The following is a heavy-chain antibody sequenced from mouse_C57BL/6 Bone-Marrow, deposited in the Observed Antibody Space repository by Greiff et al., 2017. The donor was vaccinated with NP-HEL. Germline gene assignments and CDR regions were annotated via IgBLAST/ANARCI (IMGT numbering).Heavy chain of an antibody. CDR3: ARRGP. V-gene: IGHV5-6*01. CDR2: ISSGGSYS. J-gene: IGHJ3*01. CDR1: GFTFSSYG. Sequence: DVQLQESGGDLVKPGGSLKLSCAASGFTFSSYGMSWVRQTPDKRLEWVATISSGGSYSYYPDSVKGRITISRDKAKITLYLQMSRLKAEDTAMYYCARRGPWGQGTLVTVSA.